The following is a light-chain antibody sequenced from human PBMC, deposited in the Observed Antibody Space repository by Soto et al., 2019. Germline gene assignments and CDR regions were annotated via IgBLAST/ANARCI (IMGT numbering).Light chain of an antibody. CDR2: ANT. Sequence: QSVLTQPPSVSGAPGQRVTISCTGNNSNIGAGSGVNWYQQFPNRVPKLLIYANTHLPSGVPDRFSGSTSATSASLAITGLQTQDEADYYCQSFDSSLTGLIFGGGTKLTVL. V-gene: IGLV1-40*01. CDR1: NSNIGAGSG. J-gene: IGLJ2*01. CDR3: QSFDSSLTGLI.